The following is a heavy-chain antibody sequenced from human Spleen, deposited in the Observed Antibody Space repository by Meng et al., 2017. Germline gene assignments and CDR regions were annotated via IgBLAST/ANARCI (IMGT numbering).Heavy chain of an antibody. D-gene: IGHD4-11*01. Sequence: QAQLHPVGYVLLMLRGTLPLPCVVFGGSFSDYYWSWIRQPPGKGLEWIGEINHSGSTNYNPSLESRATISVDTSQDNLSLKLSSVTAADSAVYYCARGPTTMAHDFDYWGQGTLVTVSS. CDR3: ARGPTTMAHDFDY. J-gene: IGHJ4*02. CDR1: GGSFSDYY. V-gene: IGHV4-34*01. CDR2: INHSGST.